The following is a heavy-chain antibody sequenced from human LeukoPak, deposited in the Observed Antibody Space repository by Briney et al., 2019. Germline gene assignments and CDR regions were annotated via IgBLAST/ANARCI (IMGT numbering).Heavy chain of an antibody. CDR2: INPNSGGT. J-gene: IGHJ3*02. V-gene: IGHV1-2*02. D-gene: IGHD1-26*01. CDR1: GYTFTGYY. Sequence: ASVKVSRKASGYTFTGYYMHWVRQAPGQGLEWMGWINPNSGGTNYAQKFQGRVTMTRDTSIGTAYMELSRLRSDDTAVYYCARDRGIVGATHDAFDIWGQGTMVTVSS. CDR3: ARDRGIVGATHDAFDI.